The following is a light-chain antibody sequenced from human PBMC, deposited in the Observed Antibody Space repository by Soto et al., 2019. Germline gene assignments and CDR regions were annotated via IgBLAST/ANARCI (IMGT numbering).Light chain of an antibody. V-gene: IGKV3-15*01. CDR2: GAS. J-gene: IGKJ2*01. CDR1: QRISSN. Sequence: EIVMTQSPATLSVSPRERATLSCRASQRISSNLAWYQQRPGQAPRLLIYGASTRATGIPERFSGSGSDTEFTLTISSLQSEDFAVYYCQQYNNWPPAYTFGQGTKVDNK. CDR3: QQYNNWPPAYT.